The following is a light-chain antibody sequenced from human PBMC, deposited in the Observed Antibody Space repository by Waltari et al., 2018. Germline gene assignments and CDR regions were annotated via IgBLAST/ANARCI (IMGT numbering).Light chain of an antibody. Sequence: ENVLTQSPGTLSLSPGERATVSCRASQSVSSSYLAWYQQKPGQAPRLLIYGASSRATGIPDRFSGSGSGTDFTLTISRLEPEDFAVYYCQQYGSSPLTFGGGTKVEIK. CDR2: GAS. CDR1: QSVSSSY. CDR3: QQYGSSPLT. J-gene: IGKJ4*01. V-gene: IGKV3-20*01.